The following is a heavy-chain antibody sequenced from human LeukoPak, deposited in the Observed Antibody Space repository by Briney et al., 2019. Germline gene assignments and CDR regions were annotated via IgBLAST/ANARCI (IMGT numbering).Heavy chain of an antibody. V-gene: IGHV1-2*02. CDR1: GYTFSGYY. CDR2: IKPNSGGT. D-gene: IGHD1-26*01. CDR3: ATGSYLYDAFDI. Sequence: ASVKVSCKASGYTFSGYYMHWVRQAPGQGLEWMGWIKPNSGGTNFAQKFQGRVTMTRDTSISTAYMELSRLRSDDTAVYYCATGSYLYDAFDIWGQGTVVTVSS. J-gene: IGHJ3*02.